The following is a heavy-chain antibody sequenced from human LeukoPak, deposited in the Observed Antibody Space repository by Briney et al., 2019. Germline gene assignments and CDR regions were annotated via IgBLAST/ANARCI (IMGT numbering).Heavy chain of an antibody. J-gene: IGHJ4*02. CDR3: ARGREQWLVSGGIDY. V-gene: IGHV1-18*01. D-gene: IGHD6-19*01. Sequence: GASVKVSCKASGYTLTSYGISWVRQAPGQGLEWMGWISAYNGNTNYAQKLQGRVTMTTDTSTSTAYMELRSLRSDDTAVYYCARGREQWLVSGGIDYWGQGTLVTVSS. CDR2: ISAYNGNT. CDR1: GYTLTSYG.